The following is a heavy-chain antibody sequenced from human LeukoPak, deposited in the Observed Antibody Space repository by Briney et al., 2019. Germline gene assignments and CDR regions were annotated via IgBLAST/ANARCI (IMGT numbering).Heavy chain of an antibody. CDR1: GFTFSSYS. D-gene: IGHD3-10*01. CDR3: ARGLFMVRGVMDY. J-gene: IGHJ4*02. Sequence: PGGSLRLSCAASGFTFSSYSMNWVRQAPGKGLEWVSSISSSSSYIYYADSVKGRFTISRDNAKNSLYLQMNSLRAEDTAVYYCARGLFMVRGVMDYWGQGTLVTVSS. V-gene: IGHV3-21*01. CDR2: ISSSSSYI.